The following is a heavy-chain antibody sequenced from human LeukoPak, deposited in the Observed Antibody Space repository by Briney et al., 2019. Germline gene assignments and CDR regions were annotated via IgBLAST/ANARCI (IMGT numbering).Heavy chain of an antibody. CDR2: IIPIFGTA. Sequence: SVKVSCKASGGIFSSYAISWVRQAPGQGLEWMGRIIPIFGTANYAQKFQGRVTITTGESTSTAYMELSSLRSEDTAVYYCARDLHLYGDVYYFDYWGQGTLVTVSS. CDR3: ARDLHLYGDVYYFDY. D-gene: IGHD4-17*01. J-gene: IGHJ4*02. CDR1: GGIFSSYA. V-gene: IGHV1-69*05.